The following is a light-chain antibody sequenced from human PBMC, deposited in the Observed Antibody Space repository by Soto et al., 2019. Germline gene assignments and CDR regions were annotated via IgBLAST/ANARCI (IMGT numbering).Light chain of an antibody. J-gene: IGKJ1*01. Sequence: EIVLTQSPGTLSLSPGERATLSCRASQSVTSRYLAWYQQKPGQAPRLLIFGASIRDTGIPDRCSRSRSVTQFTLNTRRLECETFRVYYCQQYGGSPGTFGKGTKVDIK. CDR3: QQYGGSPGT. CDR2: GAS. CDR1: QSVTSRY. V-gene: IGKV3-20*01.